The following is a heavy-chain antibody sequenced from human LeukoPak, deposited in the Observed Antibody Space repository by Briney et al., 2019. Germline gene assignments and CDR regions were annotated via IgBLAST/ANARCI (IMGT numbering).Heavy chain of an antibody. D-gene: IGHD6-13*01. CDR3: AKDSSDSWLPDY. CDR2: ISERGDNT. J-gene: IGHJ4*02. V-gene: IGHV3-23*01. CDR1: GFTFAGHG. Sequence: GGSLRLSCAVSGFTFAGHGMSWVRQAPGKGLEWVSGISERGDNTYYADSVKGRFTVPRDNSKNTLYLQMNSLRADDTAVYFCAKDSSDSWLPDYWGQGTLVIVSS.